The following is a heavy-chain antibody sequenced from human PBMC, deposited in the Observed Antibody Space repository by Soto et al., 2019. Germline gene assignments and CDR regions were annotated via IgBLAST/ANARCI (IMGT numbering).Heavy chain of an antibody. V-gene: IGHV3-23*01. J-gene: IGHJ4*02. Sequence: EVQLLESGGGLVQPGGSLRLSCAASGFTFSNYAMSWVRQAPGKGLEWVSAISSTGGSTWYADSVRGRFTMSRDSAKNTLYLQMNNLGADDTALYYCAKDCRTWDTAMSFDFWGQGTPVTVSS. CDR2: ISSTGGST. CDR3: AKDCRTWDTAMSFDF. CDR1: GFTFSNYA. D-gene: IGHD5-18*01.